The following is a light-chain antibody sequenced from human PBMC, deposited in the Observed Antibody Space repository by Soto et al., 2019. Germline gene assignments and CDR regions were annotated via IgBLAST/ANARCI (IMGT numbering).Light chain of an antibody. CDR1: KSITTY. J-gene: IGKJ2*01. CDR2: AAS. Sequence: DIQMTQSPPSLSASVGDRVTFTAGEGKSITTYLNWYQQRPGKAPKLLIYAASSLQTGVPSRFSGSGSGTDFTLTISSLQPEDFASYYCQQSYSTPGGTFGQGTKLEIK. CDR3: QQSYSTPGGT. V-gene: IGKV1-39*01.